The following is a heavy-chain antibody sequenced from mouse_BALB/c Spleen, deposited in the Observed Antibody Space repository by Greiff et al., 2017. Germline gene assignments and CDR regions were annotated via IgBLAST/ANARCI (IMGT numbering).Heavy chain of an antibody. J-gene: IGHJ2*01. CDR3: ARRVDYRYGVWYFDY. CDR2: ILPGSGST. CDR1: GYTFSSYW. V-gene: IGHV1-9*01. Sequence: VQLQQSGAELMKPGASVKISCKATGYTFSSYWIEWVKQRPGHGLEWIGEILPGSGSTNYNEKFKGKATFTADTSSNTAYMQLSSLTSEDSAVYYCARRVDYRYGVWYFDYWGQGTTLTVSS. D-gene: IGHD2-14*01.